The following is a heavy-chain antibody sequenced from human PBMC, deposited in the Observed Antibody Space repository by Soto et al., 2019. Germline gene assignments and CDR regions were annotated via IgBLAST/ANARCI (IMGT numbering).Heavy chain of an antibody. CDR2: ISYDGTNK. V-gene: IGHV3-30-3*01. D-gene: IGHD3-22*01. CDR1: GFTFSRYA. CDR3: PRSFDSSGYYLLGQYYFDY. J-gene: IGHJ4*02. Sequence: QVQLVESGGGVVQPGRSLRLSCAASGFTFSRYAMHWVRQAPGRGLEWVAVISYDGTNKYYADSVKGRFTISRDNSKNTLYLQMHSLSAEDTAVYYCPRSFDSSGYYLLGQYYFDYWGQGTLVTVSS.